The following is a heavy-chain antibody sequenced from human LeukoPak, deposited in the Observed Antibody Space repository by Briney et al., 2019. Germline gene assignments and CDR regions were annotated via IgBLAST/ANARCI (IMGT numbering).Heavy chain of an antibody. CDR3: ARGGSPIFYYYMDV. D-gene: IGHD2-2*01. CDR1: GYTFTDYF. V-gene: IGHV1-2*02. CDR2: INSNTGGT. Sequence: ASVKVSCKASGYTFTDYFMHWVRQAPGQGLEWMGWINSNTGGTNYAQKFQGRVTLTRDTSISTTYMELSRLKFDDTAIYYCARGGSPIFYYYMDVWGEGTTVTISS. J-gene: IGHJ6*03.